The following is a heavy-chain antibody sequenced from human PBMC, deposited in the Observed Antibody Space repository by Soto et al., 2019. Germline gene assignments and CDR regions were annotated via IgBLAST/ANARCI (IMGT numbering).Heavy chain of an antibody. CDR2: ISYDGSDK. CDR1: GFTFSSYG. Sequence: QVQLVESGGGVAQPGRSLKLSCAASGFTFSSYGMHWVRQAPGKGLEWVAIISYDGSDKYYADSVKGRFTISRDNSKNTLYLQMNSLRPEDTAVYYCARDRSSSWSSDYWGQGTLVTVSS. D-gene: IGHD6-13*01. J-gene: IGHJ4*02. V-gene: IGHV3-30*03. CDR3: ARDRSSSWSSDY.